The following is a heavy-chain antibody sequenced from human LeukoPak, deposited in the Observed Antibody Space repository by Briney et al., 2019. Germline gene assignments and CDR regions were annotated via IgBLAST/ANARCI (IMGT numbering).Heavy chain of an antibody. Sequence: SETLSLTCAVYGGSLSGYYWSWIRQPPGKGLEWIGETNHSGSTNYNPSLKSRVTISVDTSKNQFSLKLSSVTAADTAVYYCARGTTVIVRMRRFDPWGQGTLVTVSS. CDR2: TNHSGST. D-gene: IGHD3-10*01. V-gene: IGHV4-34*01. J-gene: IGHJ5*02. CDR1: GGSLSGYY. CDR3: ARGTTVIVRMRRFDP.